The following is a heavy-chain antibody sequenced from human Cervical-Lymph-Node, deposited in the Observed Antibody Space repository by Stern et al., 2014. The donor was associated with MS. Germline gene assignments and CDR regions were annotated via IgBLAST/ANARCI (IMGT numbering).Heavy chain of an antibody. J-gene: IGHJ4*02. CDR3: ARGEVLLWFGESQTTDY. CDR1: GFTFSSYG. Sequence: VQLVESGGGVVQPGRSLRLSCAASGFTFSSYGMHWVRQAPGKGLEWVAVIWYDGSNKYYADSVKGRFTISRDNSKNTLYLQMNSLRAEDTAVYYCARGEVLLWFGESQTTDYWGQGTLVTVSS. V-gene: IGHV3-33*01. D-gene: IGHD3-10*01. CDR2: IWYDGSNK.